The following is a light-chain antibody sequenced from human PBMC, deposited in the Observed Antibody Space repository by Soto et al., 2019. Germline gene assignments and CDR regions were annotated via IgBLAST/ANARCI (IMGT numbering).Light chain of an antibody. V-gene: IGKV1-39*01. CDR2: DAS. J-gene: IGKJ2*01. Sequence: DIQLTQSPLSLSASVGDRVTITCRASQSITTYLNWYQQKPGRAPKVLIYDASTLQSGVPSTFSGNGSGTEFTLTISSLQPEDFATYHCHQSYTTPYTFGQGTKLEIK. CDR3: HQSYTTPYT. CDR1: QSITTY.